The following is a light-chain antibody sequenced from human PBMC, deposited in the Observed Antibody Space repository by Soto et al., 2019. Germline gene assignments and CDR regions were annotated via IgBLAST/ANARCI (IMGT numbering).Light chain of an antibody. Sequence: QSVLTQPPSVSAAPGQKVSISCSGRNSNIGNNYVSWYQQVPGTAPKLLIYTDYQRPSGVPDRFSGSKSGTSASLAINGLHSEDEADYYCASWDDNLNGGVFGGGTKVTVL. CDR3: ASWDDNLNGGV. V-gene: IGLV1-51*01. CDR1: NSNIGNNY. CDR2: TDY. J-gene: IGLJ3*02.